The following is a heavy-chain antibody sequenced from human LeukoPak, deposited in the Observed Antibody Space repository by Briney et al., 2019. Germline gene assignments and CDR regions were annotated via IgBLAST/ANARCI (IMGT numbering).Heavy chain of an antibody. D-gene: IGHD3-9*01. J-gene: IGHJ6*02. CDR2: ISYDGSNK. CDR3: ARSLSKSDYYYYGMDV. Sequence: GGSLRLSCAASGFTFSSYAMHWVRQAPGKGLEWVAVISYDGSNKYYADSVKGRFTISRDNSKNTLYLQMNSLRAEDTAVYYCARSLSKSDYYYYGMDVWGQGTTVTVSS. CDR1: GFTFSSYA. V-gene: IGHV3-30-3*01.